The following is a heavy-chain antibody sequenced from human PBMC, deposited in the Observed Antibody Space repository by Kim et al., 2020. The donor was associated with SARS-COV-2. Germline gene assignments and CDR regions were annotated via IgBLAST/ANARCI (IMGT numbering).Heavy chain of an antibody. J-gene: IGHJ3*02. CDR1: GFTFSSYG. CDR3: AKDPERFGYCSSTSCYGAFDI. V-gene: IGHV3-30*18. D-gene: IGHD2-2*01. Sequence: GGSLRLSCAASGFTFSSYGMHWVRQAPGKGLEWVAVISYDGSNKYYADSVKGRFTISIDNSKNTLYLQMNSLRAEDTAVYYCAKDPERFGYCSSTSCYGAFDIWGQGTMVTVSS. CDR2: ISYDGSNK.